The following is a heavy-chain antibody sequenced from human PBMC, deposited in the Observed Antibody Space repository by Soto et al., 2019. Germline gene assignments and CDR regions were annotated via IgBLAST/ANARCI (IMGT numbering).Heavy chain of an antibody. CDR1: GGSVSGGGYY. D-gene: IGHD6-13*01. V-gene: IGHV4-39*01. J-gene: IGHJ5*02. Sequence: QVQLRESGARLVKPSETLSLTCSVSGGSVSGGGYYWGWIRQTPGKGLEGIASMFHSGTKYYNPCLKRRVTISVDTPRNELSLKLSSATAADTAVYYCARRGARAAATNWFDPWGQGILVIVSS. CDR2: MFHSGTK. CDR3: ARRGARAAATNWFDP.